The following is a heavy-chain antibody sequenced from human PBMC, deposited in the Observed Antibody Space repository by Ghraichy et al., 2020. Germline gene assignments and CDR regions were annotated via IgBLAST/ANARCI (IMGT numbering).Heavy chain of an antibody. CDR1: GGSFSGYY. Sequence: SETLSLTCAVYGGSFSGYYWSWIRQPPGKGLEWIGEINHSGSTNYNPSLKSRVTISVDTSKNQFSLKLSSVTAADTAVYYCARGRIAVAVGGGMDVWGQGTTVTVSS. J-gene: IGHJ6*02. D-gene: IGHD6-19*01. CDR3: ARGRIAVAVGGGMDV. CDR2: INHSGST. V-gene: IGHV4-34*01.